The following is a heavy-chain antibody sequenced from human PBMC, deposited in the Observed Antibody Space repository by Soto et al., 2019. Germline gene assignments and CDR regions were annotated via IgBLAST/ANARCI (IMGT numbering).Heavy chain of an antibody. D-gene: IGHD3-3*01. Sequence: ASVKVSCKASGYTFTSYAMHWVRQAPGQRLEWMGWINAGNGNTKYSQKFQGRVTITRDTSASTAYIELSSLRSEDTAVYYCARGKVLRFLEWLPPYYYGMDVWGQGTTVTVSS. J-gene: IGHJ6*02. CDR2: INAGNGNT. V-gene: IGHV1-3*01. CDR3: ARGKVLRFLEWLPPYYYGMDV. CDR1: GYTFTSYA.